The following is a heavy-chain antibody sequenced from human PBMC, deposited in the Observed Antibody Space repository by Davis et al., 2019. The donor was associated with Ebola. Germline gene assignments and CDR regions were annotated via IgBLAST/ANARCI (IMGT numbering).Heavy chain of an antibody. V-gene: IGHV4-59*08. CDR2: IHYLGNT. CDR1: GGSINNYF. J-gene: IGHJ4*02. Sequence: SETLSLTCTVSGGSINNYFWSWIRQPPGKGLEWIGNIHYLGNTNYNPSLKSRVTMSVDTSKNQFSLKLSSVTAADTAVYYCARRDDYDGAVDYWGQGTLVTVSS. D-gene: IGHD4-23*01. CDR3: ARRDDYDGAVDY.